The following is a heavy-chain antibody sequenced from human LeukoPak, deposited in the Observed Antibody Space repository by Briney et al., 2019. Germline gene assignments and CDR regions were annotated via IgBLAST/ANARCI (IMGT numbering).Heavy chain of an antibody. CDR3: ARPRGETSSSALDAFDI. J-gene: IGHJ3*02. Sequence: GESLKISCQGSGYSFASYWIGRVRQMPGKGLEWMGIIYPGDSDTRYSPSFQGQVTISADESISTAYLQWSSLKASDTAMYYCARPRGETSSSALDAFDIWGQGTMVTVSS. V-gene: IGHV5-51*01. CDR1: GYSFASYW. D-gene: IGHD6-6*01. CDR2: IYPGDSDT.